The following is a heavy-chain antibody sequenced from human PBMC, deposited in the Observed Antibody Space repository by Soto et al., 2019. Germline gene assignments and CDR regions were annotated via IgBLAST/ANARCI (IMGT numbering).Heavy chain of an antibody. CDR2: IKQDGTEK. D-gene: IGHD4-17*01. J-gene: IGHJ4*02. CDR3: ARGTHGGPFES. Sequence: GGSLRLSCAASGFTFSGYWMSWVRQAPGKGLQWVANIKQDGTEKYYVDSVKGRFTISRDNAKNLLYLQMHRLRAEDTAVYYCARGTHGGPFESWGQGPLVTVSS. V-gene: IGHV3-7*01. CDR1: GFTFSGYW.